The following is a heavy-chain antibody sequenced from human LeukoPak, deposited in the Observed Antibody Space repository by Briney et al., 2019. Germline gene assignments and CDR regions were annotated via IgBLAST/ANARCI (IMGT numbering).Heavy chain of an antibody. V-gene: IGHV3-33*06. J-gene: IGHJ3*01. D-gene: IGHD3-10*01. Sequence: GGSLRLSCAASGFAFNSYVIHWVRQAPGKGLEWVAIIWFDGSHEDYVDSVRGRFTISRDNSGNTMYLQMNSLRVEDTALYFCAKEVAFGAGAYDVWGQGTRVTVSS. CDR2: IWFDGSHE. CDR1: GFAFNSYV. CDR3: AKEVAFGAGAYDV.